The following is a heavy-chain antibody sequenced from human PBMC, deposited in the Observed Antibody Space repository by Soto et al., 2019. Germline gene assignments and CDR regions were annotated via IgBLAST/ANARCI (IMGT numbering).Heavy chain of an antibody. J-gene: IGHJ5*02. CDR1: GFSLSTSGVG. CDR2: IYWDDDK. D-gene: IGHD3-10*01. V-gene: IGHV2-5*02. Sequence: QITLKESGPTLVKPTQTLTLTCTFSGFSLSTSGVGVGWIRQPPGKALEWLARIYWDDDKRYSPSLKSRLTITKDTSKNQVVLTMTNMDPLDTATYYCAHSLGELVVGVLDWFDPWGQGTLVTVSS. CDR3: AHSLGELVVGVLDWFDP.